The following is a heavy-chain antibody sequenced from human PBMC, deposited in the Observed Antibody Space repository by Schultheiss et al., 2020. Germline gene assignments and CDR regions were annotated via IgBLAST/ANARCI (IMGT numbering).Heavy chain of an antibody. CDR1: GFTFSSYG. CDR2: IWYDGSNK. V-gene: IGHV3-33*01. CDR3: ASEDYGDYVLGV. Sequence: GGSLRLSCAASGFTFSSYGMHWVRQAPGKGLEWVAVIWYDGSNKYYADSVKGRFTISRDNAKNSLYLQMNSLRAEDTAVYYCASEDYGDYVLGVWGQGTMVTVSS. J-gene: IGHJ3*01. D-gene: IGHD4-17*01.